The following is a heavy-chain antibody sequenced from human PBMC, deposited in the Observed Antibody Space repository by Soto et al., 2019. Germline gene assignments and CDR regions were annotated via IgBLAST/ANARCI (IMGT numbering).Heavy chain of an antibody. D-gene: IGHD3-10*01. CDR3: ARITMVREVTLPAADYYYYYMDV. CDR2: IDWDDDK. CDR1: GFSLSTSGMC. Sequence: SGPTLVNPTQTLTLTCTFSGFSLSTSGMCVSWIRQPPGKALEWLARIDWDDDKYYSTSLKTRLTISKDTSKNQVVLTMTNMDPVDTATYYCARITMVREVTLPAADYYYYYMDVWGKGTTVTVSS. V-gene: IGHV2-70*11. J-gene: IGHJ6*03.